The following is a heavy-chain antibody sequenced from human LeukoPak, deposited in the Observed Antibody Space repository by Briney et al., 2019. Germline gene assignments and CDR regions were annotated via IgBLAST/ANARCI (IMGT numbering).Heavy chain of an antibody. V-gene: IGHV3-48*03. CDR1: GFTFSSYE. CDR3: ARDHYDSSGYYHLYYYGMDV. D-gene: IGHD3-22*01. Sequence: PGGSLRLSCAASGFTFSSYEMNWVRQAPGKGLEWVSYISSSGSTIYYADSVKGRFTISRDNSKNTLYLQMNSLRAEDTAVYYCARDHYDSSGYYHLYYYGMDVWGQGTTVTVSS. J-gene: IGHJ6*02. CDR2: ISSSGSTI.